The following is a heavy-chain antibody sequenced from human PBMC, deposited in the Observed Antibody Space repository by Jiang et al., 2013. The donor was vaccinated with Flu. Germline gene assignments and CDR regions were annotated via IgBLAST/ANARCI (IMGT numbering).Heavy chain of an antibody. Sequence: KPTQTLTLTCTFSGFSLSTSGMCVSWIRQPPGKALEWLARIDWDDDKYYSTSLKTRLTIPKDTSKNQVVLTMTNMDPVDTATYYCARTTALDKDYGDYRTWFDPWGQGTLVTVSS. CDR1: GFSLSTSGMC. CDR2: IDWDDDK. CDR3: ARTTALDKDYGDYRTWFDP. V-gene: IGHV2-70*11. D-gene: IGHD4-17*01. J-gene: IGHJ5*02.